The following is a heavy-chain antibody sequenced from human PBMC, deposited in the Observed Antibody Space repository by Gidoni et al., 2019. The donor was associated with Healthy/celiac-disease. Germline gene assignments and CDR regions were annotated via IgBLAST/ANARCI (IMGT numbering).Heavy chain of an antibody. D-gene: IGHD3-22*01. CDR3: AKLDYYDSSGYYYLPGAFDI. Sequence: EVQLLESGGGLVQPGGSLRLSCAASGFTFSSYAMSWVRQAPGKGLEWVSAISGSGGSTYYADSVKGRFTISRDNSKNTLYLQMNSLRAEDTAVYYCAKLDYYDSSGYYYLPGAFDIWGQGTMVTVSS. V-gene: IGHV3-23*01. CDR2: ISGSGGST. CDR1: GFTFSSYA. J-gene: IGHJ3*02.